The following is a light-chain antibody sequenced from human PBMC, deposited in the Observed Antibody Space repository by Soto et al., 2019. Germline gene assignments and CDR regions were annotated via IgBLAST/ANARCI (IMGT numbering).Light chain of an antibody. CDR2: AAS. V-gene: IGKV1-39*01. CDR3: QKDYSTLAM. Sequence: DIQMSQSPSSLSASVGDRVTSTCRAAESISRHLNWYQQKPGRAPDLLIYAASTLQNGVPSRFTGSGSGTECTLTITGLQLEDFATYYCQKDYSTLAMVGQGTRLEIK. J-gene: IGKJ5*01. CDR1: ESISRH.